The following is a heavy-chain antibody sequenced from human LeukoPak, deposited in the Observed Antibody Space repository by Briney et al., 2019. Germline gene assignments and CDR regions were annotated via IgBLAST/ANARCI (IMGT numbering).Heavy chain of an antibody. CDR2: IYYSGST. CDR1: GGCISSYY. J-gene: IGHJ4*02. Sequence: SETLTLTCTVSGGCISSYYWSWIRQPPGKRLEWIGYIYYSGSTNYNPSLKSRVTISVDTSKNQFSLKLSSVTAADTAVYYCASSWRPYYFDYWGQGTLVTVSS. V-gene: IGHV4-59*01. CDR3: ASSWRPYYFDY.